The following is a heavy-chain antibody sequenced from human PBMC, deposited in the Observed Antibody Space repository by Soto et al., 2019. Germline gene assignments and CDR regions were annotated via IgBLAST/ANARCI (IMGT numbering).Heavy chain of an antibody. CDR1: CYSISSGYY. CDR3: AQEELRYFDY. Sequence: ASETLSLTCAFSCYSISSGYYWGWIRQPPGKGLEWIGSIYHSGSTYYNPSLKSRVTISVDTSKNQFSLKLSSVTAADTAVYYCAQEELRYFDYWGQGTLVTVSS. CDR2: IYHSGST. J-gene: IGHJ4*02. D-gene: IGHD1-7*01. V-gene: IGHV4-38-2*01.